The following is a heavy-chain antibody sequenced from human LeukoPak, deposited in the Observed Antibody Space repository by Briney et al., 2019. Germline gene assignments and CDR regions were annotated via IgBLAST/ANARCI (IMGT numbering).Heavy chain of an antibody. Sequence: ASVKVSCKASGYTFTSYYMHWVRQAPTQGLEWMGIINPSGGSTSYAQKFQGRVTMTRDTSTSTVYMELSSLRSEDTAVYYCARVGAMETFDYWGQGTLVTVSS. V-gene: IGHV1-46*01. J-gene: IGHJ4*02. D-gene: IGHD5-18*01. CDR2: INPSGGST. CDR3: ARVGAMETFDY. CDR1: GYTFTSYY.